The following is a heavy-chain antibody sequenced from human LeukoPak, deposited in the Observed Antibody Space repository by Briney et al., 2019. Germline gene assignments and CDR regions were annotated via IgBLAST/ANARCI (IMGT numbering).Heavy chain of an antibody. CDR3: ARGRGYCSSTSCYYYYYGMDV. V-gene: IGHV4-34*01. Sequence: SETLSLTCAVYGGSFSGYYWSWIRQPPGKGLEWMGEINHSGRTNYNPSLKSRGTISVDTSKNQFSLMLSSVTDADTAVYYCARGRGYCSSTSCYYYYYGMDVWGKGTTVTVSS. J-gene: IGHJ6*04. CDR1: GGSFSGYY. CDR2: INHSGRT. D-gene: IGHD2-2*01.